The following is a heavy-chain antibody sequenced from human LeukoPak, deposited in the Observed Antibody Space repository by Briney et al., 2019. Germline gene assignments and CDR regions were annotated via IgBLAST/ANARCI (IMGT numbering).Heavy chain of an antibody. CDR3: ARHGTLGSTTYPLDY. V-gene: IGHV4-59*08. J-gene: IGHJ4*02. Sequence: SETLSLTCTVSGGSISSHYWSWIRQAPGKGLEWIGNIYYSGSTNYNPSLKSRVTISVDTSKNQFSLKLSSVTAADTAVYYCARHGTLGSTTYPLDYWGQGTLVTVSS. CDR2: IYYSGST. CDR1: GGSISSHY. D-gene: IGHD1-26*01.